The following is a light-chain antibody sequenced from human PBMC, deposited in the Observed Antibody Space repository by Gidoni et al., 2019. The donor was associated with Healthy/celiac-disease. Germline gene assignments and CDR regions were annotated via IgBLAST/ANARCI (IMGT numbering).Light chain of an antibody. Sequence: DIQMTQSPSSLSASVGDRVTITFRASQGISNYLAWYQQKPGKVPTLLIYAASTLQSGVPSRFSGSGSGTDFTLTISSLQPEDVATYYCQKYNSALWTFGQGTKVEIK. CDR3: QKYNSALWT. J-gene: IGKJ1*01. V-gene: IGKV1-27*01. CDR2: AAS. CDR1: QGISNY.